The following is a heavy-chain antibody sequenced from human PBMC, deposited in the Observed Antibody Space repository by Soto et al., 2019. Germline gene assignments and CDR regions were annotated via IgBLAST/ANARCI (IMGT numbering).Heavy chain of an antibody. V-gene: IGHV1-3*01. CDR2: INAGNGNT. CDR1: GYTFTSYA. J-gene: IGHJ4*02. Sequence: ASVKVSCKASGYTFTSYAMHWVRQAPGQRLEWMGWINAGNGNTKYSQKFRGRVTITRDTSASTAYMELSSLRSEDTAVYYCARASGWYVSDYWGQGTLVTVSS. D-gene: IGHD6-19*01. CDR3: ARASGWYVSDY.